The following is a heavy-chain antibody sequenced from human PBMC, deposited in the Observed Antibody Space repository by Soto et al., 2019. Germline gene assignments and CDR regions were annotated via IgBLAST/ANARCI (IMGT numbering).Heavy chain of an antibody. V-gene: IGHV1-69*13. CDR2: IIPIFGTA. CDR3: ARVYGSGSYYSYYFDY. J-gene: IGHJ4*02. Sequence: SVKVSCKASVGTFSSYAISWVRQAPGQGLEWMGGIIPIFGTANYAQKFQGRVTITADESTSTAYMELSSLRSEDTAVYYCARVYGSGSYYSYYFDYWGQGTLVTVSS. CDR1: VGTFSSYA. D-gene: IGHD3-10*01.